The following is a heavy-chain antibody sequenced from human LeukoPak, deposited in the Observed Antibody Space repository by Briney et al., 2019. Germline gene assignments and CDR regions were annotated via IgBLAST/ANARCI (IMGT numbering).Heavy chain of an antibody. Sequence: SETLSLTCTVSGGSISSYYWSRIRQPAGKGLEWIGRMYSSGSATYNPSLKSRVTMSGDTSKNQISLKLSSVTAADTAVYYCAREPLPWGQGTLVTVSS. V-gene: IGHV4-4*07. J-gene: IGHJ5*02. CDR2: MYSSGSA. CDR1: GGSISSYY. CDR3: AREPLP.